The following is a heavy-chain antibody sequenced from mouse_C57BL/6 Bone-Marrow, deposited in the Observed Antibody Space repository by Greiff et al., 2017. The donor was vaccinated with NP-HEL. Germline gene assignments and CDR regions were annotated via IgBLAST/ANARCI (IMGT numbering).Heavy chain of an antibody. Sequence: QVQLKQPGAELVKPGASVKLSCKASGYTFTSYWMHWVKQRPGQGLEWIGMIHPNSGSTNYNEKFKSKATLTVDKSSSTAYMQLSSLTSEDSAVYYCARRRMVTFDYWGQGTTLTVSS. J-gene: IGHJ2*01. CDR1: GYTFTSYW. CDR2: IHPNSGST. D-gene: IGHD2-3*01. CDR3: ARRRMVTFDY. V-gene: IGHV1-64*01.